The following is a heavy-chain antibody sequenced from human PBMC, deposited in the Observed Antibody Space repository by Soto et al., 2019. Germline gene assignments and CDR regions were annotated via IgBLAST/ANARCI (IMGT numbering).Heavy chain of an antibody. CDR1: GYSFTSYW. V-gene: IGHV5-51*01. D-gene: IGHD3-9*01. J-gene: IGHJ4*02. CDR2: IYPGDSDT. CDR3: ARLRTRYFDWLLSTFDY. Sequence: PGESLKISCKGSGYSFTSYWIGWVRQMPGKGLEWMGIIYPGDSDTRYSPSFQGQVTISADKSISTAYLQWSSLKASDTAMYYCARLRTRYFDWLLSTFDYWGQGTLVTVSS.